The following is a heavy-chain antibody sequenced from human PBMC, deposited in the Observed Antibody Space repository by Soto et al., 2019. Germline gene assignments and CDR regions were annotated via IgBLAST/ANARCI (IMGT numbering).Heavy chain of an antibody. CDR1: GGSISSGGYY. D-gene: IGHD1-1*01. CDR3: VRDGTKTLRDWFDP. Sequence: SETLSLTCTVSGGSISSGGYYWSWIRKSAGKGLEWIGRIYATGTTDYNPSLKSRVMMSVDTSKKQFSLKLRSVTAADTAIYYCVRDGTKTLRDWFDPWGQGISVTVSS. CDR2: IYATGTT. J-gene: IGHJ5*02. V-gene: IGHV4-61*02.